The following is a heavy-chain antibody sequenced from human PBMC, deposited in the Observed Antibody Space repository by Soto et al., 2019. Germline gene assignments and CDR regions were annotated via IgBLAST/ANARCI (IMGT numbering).Heavy chain of an antibody. CDR3: AREGGFSYYDSSGYPNFDY. Sequence: GGSLRLSCAASGFTFSSCWMNWVRQPPGKGLEWVANIKQDESEKYYVDSVKGRFTICRDNAKKSMYLKMNSLSVEDMAVYYCAREGGFSYYDSSGYPNFDYWGQGTLVTVSS. V-gene: IGHV3-7*01. J-gene: IGHJ4*02. D-gene: IGHD3-22*01. CDR2: IKQDESEK. CDR1: GFTFSSCW.